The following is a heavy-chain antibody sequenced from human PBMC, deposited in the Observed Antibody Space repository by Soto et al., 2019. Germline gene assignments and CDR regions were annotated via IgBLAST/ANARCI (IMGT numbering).Heavy chain of an antibody. CDR3: SRDTSGPGYIYCKFDY. CDR2: IYYSGVT. V-gene: IGHV4-31*02. CDR1: GVSVSTGGYF. Sequence: SHSLSLTWTVSGVSVSTGGYFWAWIRQHRGKGREWIGNIYYSGVTYYNSSLRGRGSISLEPSERQFSLKLNSVTAADTAVYNCSRDTSGPGYIYCKFDYCRQGXLVTVSS. D-gene: IGHD2-15*01. J-gene: IGHJ4*02.